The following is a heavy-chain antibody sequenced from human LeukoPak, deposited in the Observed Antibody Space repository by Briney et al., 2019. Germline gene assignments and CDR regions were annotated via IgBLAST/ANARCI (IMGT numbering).Heavy chain of an antibody. V-gene: IGHV3-30*01. Sequence: GGSLRLSCAASGFSFTKAGIHWVRLAAGKGGEWVSFISHDGTNKYYSDPVDGRFTVSRLNSQNTVHLQMTDLRPDDTATYYCASEDVDTGDFWGQGTLVTVSS. CDR2: ISHDGTNK. CDR1: GFSFTKAG. D-gene: IGHD5-18*01. J-gene: IGHJ4*02. CDR3: ASEDVDTGDF.